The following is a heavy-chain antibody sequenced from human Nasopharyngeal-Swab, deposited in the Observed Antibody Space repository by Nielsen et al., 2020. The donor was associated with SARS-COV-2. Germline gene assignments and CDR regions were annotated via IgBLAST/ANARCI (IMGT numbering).Heavy chain of an antibody. CDR2: ISYDGSNK. CDR1: GFTFSSYA. V-gene: IGHV3-30-3*01. Sequence: GGSLRLSCAASGFTFSSYAMHWVRQAPGKGLEWVAVISYDGSNKYYADSVKGRFTISRDNSKNTLYLQMNSLRAEDTAVYYCARDSYSGSSDQKGSAFDIWGQGTMVTVSS. J-gene: IGHJ3*02. CDR3: ARDSYSGSSDQKGSAFDI. D-gene: IGHD1-26*01.